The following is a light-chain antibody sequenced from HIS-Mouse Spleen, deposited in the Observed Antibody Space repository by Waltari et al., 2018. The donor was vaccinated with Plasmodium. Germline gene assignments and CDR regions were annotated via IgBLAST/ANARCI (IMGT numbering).Light chain of an antibody. Sequence: SYVLTQPPSVSVAPGQTARITCWGNNIGSKSVHWYQQKPGQAPVLVVYDDSDRPSGIPERLAGANSGNTATLTISRVEAGDEADYYCQVWDSSSDHYVVFGGGTKLTVL. V-gene: IGLV3-21*02. CDR2: DDS. J-gene: IGLJ2*01. CDR3: QVWDSSSDHYVV. CDR1: NIGSKS.